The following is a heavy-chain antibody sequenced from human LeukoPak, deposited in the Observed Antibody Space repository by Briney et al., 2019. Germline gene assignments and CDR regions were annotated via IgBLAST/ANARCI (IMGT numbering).Heavy chain of an antibody. CDR3: ARDVLPRKAAYDY. V-gene: IGHV3-23*01. CDR1: GFTFSSYA. Sequence: GGSLRPSCAASGFTFSSYAMSWVRQAPGKGLEWVSGVSNSGGSTYYADSVKGRFTISRDNAKNSLYLQMNSLRAEDTAVYYCARDVLPRKAAYDYWGQGTLVTVSS. J-gene: IGHJ4*02. D-gene: IGHD6-25*01. CDR2: VSNSGGST.